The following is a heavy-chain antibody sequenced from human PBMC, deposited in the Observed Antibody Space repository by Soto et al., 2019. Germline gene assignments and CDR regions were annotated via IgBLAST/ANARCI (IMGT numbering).Heavy chain of an antibody. CDR3: VREALWFGRDDAFDI. Sequence: EVQLVESGGGLVQPGGSLRLSCAASEFTFSRHWMTWVRQAPGKGLEWVAKINQDGSDKYYVDSVKGRFTISRDNAKNSLYLQMNSLRAEDTAVYYCVREALWFGRDDAFDIWGQGTMVIVCS. CDR1: EFTFSRHW. J-gene: IGHJ3*02. CDR2: INQDGSDK. V-gene: IGHV3-7*04. D-gene: IGHD3-10*01.